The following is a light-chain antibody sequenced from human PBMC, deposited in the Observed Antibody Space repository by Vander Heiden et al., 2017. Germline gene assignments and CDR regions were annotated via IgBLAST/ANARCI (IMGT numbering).Light chain of an antibody. V-gene: IGKV1-39*01. CDR2: AVS. Sequence: DIQMTQSPSSLSASIGDRVTITCRASQGISTYLNWYQQKPGKAPELLMFAVSSLQSGVPSRFSGSGSGTDFTLTISGLLPEDSATYYCQQSYSTPWTFGQGTKVEIK. CDR1: QGISTY. CDR3: QQSYSTPWT. J-gene: IGKJ1*01.